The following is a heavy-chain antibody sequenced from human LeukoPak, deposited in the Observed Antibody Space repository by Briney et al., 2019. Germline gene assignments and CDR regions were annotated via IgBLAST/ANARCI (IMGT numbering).Heavy chain of an antibody. CDR3: AKGGYDSSGYYDY. J-gene: IGHJ4*02. D-gene: IGHD3-22*01. Sequence: PGGSLRLSCAASGFTFSRYGMHWVRQAPGKGLEWVAVIWYDGSNKYYGDSVKGRFTISRDNSKNTLYLQMNSLRAEDTAVYYCAKGGYDSSGYYDYWGQGTLVTVSS. CDR1: GFTFSRYG. CDR2: IWYDGSNK. V-gene: IGHV3-33*06.